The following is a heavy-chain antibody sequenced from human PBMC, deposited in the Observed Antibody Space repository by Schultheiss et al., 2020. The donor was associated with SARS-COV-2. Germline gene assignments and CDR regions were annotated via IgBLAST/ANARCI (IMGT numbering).Heavy chain of an antibody. CDR1: GGSISSYY. V-gene: IGHV4-34*01. CDR3: ARGRADSSGYYAFDI. CDR2: INHSGST. Sequence: SETLSLTCTVSGGSISSYYWSWIRQPPGKGLEWIGEINHSGSTNYNPSLKSRVTISVDTSKNQFSLKLSSVTAADTAVYYCARGRADSSGYYAFDIWGQGTMVTVSS. D-gene: IGHD3-22*01. J-gene: IGHJ3*02.